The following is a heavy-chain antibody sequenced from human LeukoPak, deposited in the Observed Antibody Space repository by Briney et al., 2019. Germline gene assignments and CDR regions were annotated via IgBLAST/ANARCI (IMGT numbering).Heavy chain of an antibody. J-gene: IGHJ5*02. CDR3: AREGSGNWHNWFDP. CDR1: GGSFSGYY. D-gene: IGHD3-10*01. V-gene: IGHV4-34*01. CDR2: INHSGST. Sequence: PSETLSLTCAVYGGSFSGYYWSWIRQPPGKGLEWIGEINHSGSTNYNPSLKSRVTISVDTSKNQFSLKLSSVTAADTAVYYCAREGSGNWHNWFDPWGQGTLVTVSS.